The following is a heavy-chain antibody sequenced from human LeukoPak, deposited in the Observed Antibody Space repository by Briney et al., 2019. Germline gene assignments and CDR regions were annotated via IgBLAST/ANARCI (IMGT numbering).Heavy chain of an antibody. CDR2: IRYDGSNK. CDR3: AKDYAGYCSGGSCVAHFDY. CDR1: GFTFSSYG. V-gene: IGHV3-30*02. D-gene: IGHD2-15*01. Sequence: GGSLRLSCTASGFTFSSYGMHWVRQAPGKGLEWVAFIRYDGSNKYYADSVKGRFTISRDNSKNTLYLQMNRLRAEDTAVYYCAKDYAGYCSGGSCVAHFDYWGQGTLVTVSS. J-gene: IGHJ4*02.